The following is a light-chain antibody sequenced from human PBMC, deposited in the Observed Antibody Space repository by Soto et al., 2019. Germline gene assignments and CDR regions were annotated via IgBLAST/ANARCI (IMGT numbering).Light chain of an antibody. V-gene: IGLV2-8*01. CDR2: EVY. Sequence: QSALTQPPSASGSPGQSVTISCTGTSSDVGCYNYVSWYQHHPDKAPKLIIYEVYKRPSGVPDRVSGSKSGNTASMTVSGLQADDVAEYYCSSYAASDSIVVFGGGTKLTVL. J-gene: IGLJ2*01. CDR3: SSYAASDSIVV. CDR1: SSDVGCYNY.